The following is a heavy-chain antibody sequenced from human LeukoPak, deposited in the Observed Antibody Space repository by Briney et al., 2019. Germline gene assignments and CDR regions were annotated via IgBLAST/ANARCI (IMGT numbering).Heavy chain of an antibody. V-gene: IGHV3-23*01. CDR2: ISGFGGNT. D-gene: IGHD3-10*01. Sequence: GGSLRLSCAASGVTFKSYAMSWIRQAPGKGQEWVSGISGFGGNTFYPDSARGRFTISRDNSKNTLYLQMNCLRNEDSAVYYCARDQEGSGAYPHFHSWGQGTLVTVSS. J-gene: IGHJ4*02. CDR3: ARDQEGSGAYPHFHS. CDR1: GVTFKSYA.